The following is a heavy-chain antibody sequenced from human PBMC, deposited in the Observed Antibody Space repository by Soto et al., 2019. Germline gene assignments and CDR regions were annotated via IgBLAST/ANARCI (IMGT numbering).Heavy chain of an antibody. Sequence: GASVKVSCKASGCTFSSYAISWVRQAPGQGLEWMGGIIPIFGTANYAQKFQGRVTITADESTSTAYMELSSLRSEDTAVYYCGSTYYNPSLKSRVTISVDTSKNQFSRKLSSVTAADTAVYYCARGTEYGDYTITSGQQGYYYYYMDVWGKGTTVTVSS. D-gene: IGHD3-10*01. V-gene: IGHV1-69*13. J-gene: IGHJ6*03. CDR3: GSTYYNPSLKSRVTISVDTSKNQFSRKLSSVTAADTAVYYCARGTEYGDYTITSGQQGYYYYYMDV. CDR2: IIPIFGTA. CDR1: GCTFSSYA.